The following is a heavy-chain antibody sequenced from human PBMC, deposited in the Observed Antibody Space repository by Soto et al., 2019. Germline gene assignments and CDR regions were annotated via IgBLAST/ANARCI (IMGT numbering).Heavy chain of an antibody. J-gene: IGHJ4*02. CDR1: GFTFSDYY. D-gene: IGHD6-19*01. V-gene: IGHV3-11*06. CDR2: ISSSSSYT. CDR3: ARDPRSGWDQRYFDY. Sequence: QVQLVESGGGLVKPGGSLRLSCAASGFTFSDYYMSWIRQAPGKGLEWVSYISSSSSYTNYADSVKGRFTISRDNAKNSLYLQMNSLRAEDTAVYYCARDPRSGWDQRYFDYWGQGTLDTVSS.